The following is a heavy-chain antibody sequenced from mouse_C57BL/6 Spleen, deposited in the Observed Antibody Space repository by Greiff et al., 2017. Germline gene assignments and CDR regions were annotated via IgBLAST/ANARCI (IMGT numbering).Heavy chain of an antibody. V-gene: IGHV5-16*01. CDR1: GFTFSDYY. J-gene: IGHJ3*01. Sequence: EVQRVESEGGLVQPGSSMKLSCTASGFTFSDYYMAWVRQVPEKGLEWVANINYDGSSTYYLDSLKSRFIISRDNAKNILYLQMSSLKSEDTATYSCARDGDYGSSPWFAYWGQGTLVTVSA. CDR2: INYDGSST. CDR3: ARDGDYGSSPWFAY. D-gene: IGHD1-1*01.